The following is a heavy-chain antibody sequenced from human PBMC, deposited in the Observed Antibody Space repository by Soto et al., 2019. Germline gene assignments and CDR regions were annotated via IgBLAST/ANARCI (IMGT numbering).Heavy chain of an antibody. D-gene: IGHD2-2*01. V-gene: IGHV3-23*01. CDR1: GFTFSSYG. CDR2: ISGSGVST. J-gene: IGHJ3*02. Sequence: EPQLLESGGGLGHPGGSLRLSCAASGFTFSSYGMSWVRKAPGKGLEWVAAISGSGVSTYYADPVRGRSTISRDNSKKTVDLQMNSLRAEDTAVYYCAKFYCISTMCQAPAAKSTGGFEIWGQGTLVTVSS. CDR3: AKFYCISTMCQAPAAKSTGGFEI.